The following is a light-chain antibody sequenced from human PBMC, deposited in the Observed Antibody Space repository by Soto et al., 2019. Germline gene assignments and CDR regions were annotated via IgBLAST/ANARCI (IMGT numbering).Light chain of an antibody. Sequence: SYELTQPPSVSVSPGQTATITCSGDKLDTKYTSWYQQRPGQSPVLVIYQDNKRPSGSPQRFSGSNSGNTATLTISGTQAVDEADYFCQAWDNSIASFGGGTKLTVL. J-gene: IGLJ3*02. CDR2: QDN. CDR3: QAWDNSIAS. CDR1: KLDTKY. V-gene: IGLV3-1*01.